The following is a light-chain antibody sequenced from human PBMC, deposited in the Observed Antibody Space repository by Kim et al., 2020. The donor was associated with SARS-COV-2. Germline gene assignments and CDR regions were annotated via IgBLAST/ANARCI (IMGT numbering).Light chain of an antibody. Sequence: SYELTQPPSVSVSPGQTARITCSGDQLGDKYASWYQQKPGQSPVVVIFRDNRRPSGIPERFSGSNSGNTATLTISGTQAMDEADYYCQAWDSSIYVFGTGTKVTVL. J-gene: IGLJ1*01. CDR3: QAWDSSIYV. CDR2: RDN. CDR1: QLGDKY. V-gene: IGLV3-1*01.